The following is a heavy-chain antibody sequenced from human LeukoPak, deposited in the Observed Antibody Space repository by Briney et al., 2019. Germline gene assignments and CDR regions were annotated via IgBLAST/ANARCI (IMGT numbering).Heavy chain of an antibody. Sequence: SETLSLTCTVSGGSISSYYWSWIRQPPGKGLEWIGYIYYSGSTNYNPSLRSRVTISLDTSKSQFSLKLKPVTAADTAVYYCARWDGYNSQFDYWGQGTLVSVSS. V-gene: IGHV4-59*01. J-gene: IGHJ4*02. CDR1: GGSISSYY. CDR3: ARWDGYNSQFDY. CDR2: IYYSGST. D-gene: IGHD5-24*01.